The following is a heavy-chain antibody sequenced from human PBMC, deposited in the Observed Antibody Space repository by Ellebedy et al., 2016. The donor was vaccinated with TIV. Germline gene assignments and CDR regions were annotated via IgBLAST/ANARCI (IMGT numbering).Heavy chain of an antibody. J-gene: IGHJ4*02. CDR2: IIPIFGTA. CDR3: ARDLGGSYHFDY. CDR1: GGTFSSYA. V-gene: IGHV1-69*13. Sequence: SVKVSXXASGGTFSSYAISWVRQAPGQGLEWMGGIIPIFGTANYAQKFQGRVTITADESTSTAYMELSSLRSEDTAVYYCARDLGGSYHFDYWGQGTLVTVSS. D-gene: IGHD1-26*01.